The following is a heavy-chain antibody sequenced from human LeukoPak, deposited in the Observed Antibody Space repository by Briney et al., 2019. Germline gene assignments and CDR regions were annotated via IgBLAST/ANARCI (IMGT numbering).Heavy chain of an antibody. CDR3: AKDKDTPATAQPQRGYFES. CDR1: GFTFSSYS. Sequence: GGSLRLSCAASGFTFSSYSMNWVRQAPGKGLEWVSSISSSSSYIYYADSVKGRFTISRDNAKNSLYLQMNSLRVEDTAVYFCAKDKDTPATAQPQRGYFESWGQGTLVTVSS. J-gene: IGHJ4*02. D-gene: IGHD2-15*01. V-gene: IGHV3-21*01. CDR2: ISSSSSYI.